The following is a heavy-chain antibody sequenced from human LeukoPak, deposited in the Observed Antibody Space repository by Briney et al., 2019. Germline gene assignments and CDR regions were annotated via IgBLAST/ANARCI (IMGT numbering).Heavy chain of an antibody. V-gene: IGHV1-46*01. Sequence: GASVKVSCKASGYTFTSYYMHWVRQAPGQGLEWMGIINPSGGSTSYAQKFQGRVTMTRDTSTSTVYMELSSLRSEDTAVYYCASRYCSSTSCRAGRDAFDIWGQGTMVTVSS. D-gene: IGHD2-2*01. CDR2: INPSGGST. J-gene: IGHJ3*02. CDR3: ASRYCSSTSCRAGRDAFDI. CDR1: GYTFTSYY.